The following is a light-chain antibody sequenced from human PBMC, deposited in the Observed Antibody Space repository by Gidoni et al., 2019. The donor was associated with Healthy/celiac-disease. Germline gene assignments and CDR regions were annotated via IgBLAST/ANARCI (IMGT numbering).Light chain of an antibody. CDR1: SPNIGAGYD. V-gene: IGLV1-40*01. CDR2: GNS. J-gene: IGLJ1*01. Sequence: QSVLTQPPSVSGAPGQRVTIPCTGSSPNIGAGYDVHWYQQLPGTAPKLLIYGNSNRPSGVPYRFSGSKSGTSASLAITGLQAEDEADYYCQSYDSSLSGRYVFGTGTKVTVL. CDR3: QSYDSSLSGRYV.